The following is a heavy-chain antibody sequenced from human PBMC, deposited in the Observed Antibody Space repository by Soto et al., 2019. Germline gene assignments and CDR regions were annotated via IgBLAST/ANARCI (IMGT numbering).Heavy chain of an antibody. CDR3: AKGGSLAYCGGACYSMGAFDI. CDR2: ISYDGSNK. D-gene: IGHD2-21*02. CDR1: GFTFSSYG. J-gene: IGHJ3*02. V-gene: IGHV3-30*18. Sequence: QVQLVESGGGVVQPGRSLRLSCAASGFTFSSYGMHWVRQAPGKGLEWVAVISYDGSNKYYADSVKGRFTISRDNSKNTLYLQMNSLRAEDTAVYYCAKGGSLAYCGGACYSMGAFDIWGQGTMVTVSS.